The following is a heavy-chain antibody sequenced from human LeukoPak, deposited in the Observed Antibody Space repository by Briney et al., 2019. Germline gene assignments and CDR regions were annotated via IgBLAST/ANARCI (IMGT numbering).Heavy chain of an antibody. CDR1: EFTFSNYG. Sequence: PGGSLRLSCAASEFTFSNYGMHWVRQAPGKGLEWVAFIRYDGTNKYYADSVKGRFTISRDNSKNTLYLKVNSLRGEDTAVYYCARRSSSGWYQDYYYYYMDVWGKGTTVTISS. D-gene: IGHD6-19*01. V-gene: IGHV3-30*02. CDR2: IRYDGTNK. CDR3: ARRSSSGWYQDYYYYYMDV. J-gene: IGHJ6*03.